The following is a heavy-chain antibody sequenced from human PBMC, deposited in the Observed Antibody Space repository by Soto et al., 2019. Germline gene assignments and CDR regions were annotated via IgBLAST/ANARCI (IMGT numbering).Heavy chain of an antibody. D-gene: IGHD2-21*02. V-gene: IGHV3-33*01. J-gene: IGHJ6*02. CDR2: IWYDGSNK. CDR3: AREIVVVTAIFGGSYYYGMDV. CDR1: GFTFSSYG. Sequence: QVQLVESGGGVVQPGRSLRLSCAASGFTFSSYGMHWVRQAPGKGLEWVAVIWYDGSNKYYADSVKGRFTISRDNSKNTLYLQMNSLRAEDTAVYYCAREIVVVTAIFGGSYYYGMDVWGQGTTVTVSS.